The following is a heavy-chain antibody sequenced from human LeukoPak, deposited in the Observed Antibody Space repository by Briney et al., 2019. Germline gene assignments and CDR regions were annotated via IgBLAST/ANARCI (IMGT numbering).Heavy chain of an antibody. J-gene: IGHJ4*02. Sequence: GASVKVSCKASGGTFSSYAISWVRQAPGQGLEWMGRIIPILGIANYAQKFQGRVTITADKSTSTAYMELSSLRSEDTAVYYCARDVRSNLLGYWGQGTLVTVSS. D-gene: IGHD3-16*01. CDR2: IIPILGIA. CDR3: ARDVRSNLLGY. CDR1: GGTFSSYA. V-gene: IGHV1-69*04.